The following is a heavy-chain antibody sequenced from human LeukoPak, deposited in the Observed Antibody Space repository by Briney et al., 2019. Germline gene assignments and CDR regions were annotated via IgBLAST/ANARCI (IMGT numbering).Heavy chain of an antibody. J-gene: IGHJ5*02. CDR2: IWYDGSNK. V-gene: IGHV3-33*01. D-gene: IGHD1-26*01. CDR1: GFTFSSYG. Sequence: GGSLRLSCAASGFTFSSYGMHWVRQAPGKGREWVAVIWYDGSNKYYADSVKGRFTISRDNSKNTLYLQMNSLRAEDTAVYYCAREGVGATGGNWFDPWGQGTLVTVSS. CDR3: AREGVGATGGNWFDP.